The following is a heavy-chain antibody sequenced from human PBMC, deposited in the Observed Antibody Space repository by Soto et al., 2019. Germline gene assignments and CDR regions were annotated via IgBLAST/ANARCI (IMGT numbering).Heavy chain of an antibody. V-gene: IGHV4-39*02. CDR2: IYYSGRT. CDR1: GESISSSSYY. CDR3: AREPRTVVTQAYFDP. D-gene: IGHD2-21*02. Sequence: SETLSLTCIVSGESISSSSYYWGWIRQPPGKGLEWIGSIYYSGRTYYTPSFKSRVTLSIDPSKNQFSMKLTSVTATDTAVYFCAREPRTVVTQAYFDPWGQGALVTVSS. J-gene: IGHJ5*02.